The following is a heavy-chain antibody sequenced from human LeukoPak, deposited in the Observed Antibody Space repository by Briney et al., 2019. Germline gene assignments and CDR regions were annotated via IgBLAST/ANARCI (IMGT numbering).Heavy chain of an antibody. J-gene: IGHJ4*02. Sequence: SETLSLTCTVSGGSISSYYWSWIRQLPGKGLEWIGYIYYSGSTNYNPSLKSRVTISVDTSKNQFSLKLSSVTAADTAVYHCARERCSGGSCYFRYWGQGTLVTVSS. CDR3: ARERCSGGSCYFRY. D-gene: IGHD2-15*01. CDR1: GGSISSYY. V-gene: IGHV4-59*01. CDR2: IYYSGST.